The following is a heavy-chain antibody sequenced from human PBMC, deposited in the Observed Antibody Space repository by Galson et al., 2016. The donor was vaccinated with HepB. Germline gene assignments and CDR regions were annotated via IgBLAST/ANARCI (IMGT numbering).Heavy chain of an antibody. D-gene: IGHD2-15*01. Sequence: TLSLTCTVSGGSISSGGYYWTWIRQHPGKGLEWIGYIYYSGSTYYNSSLKSRVIISVDTSKNQFSLMLGSVTAADTAIYYCARGSNCRGGRCFWFDPWGQGTLVTDSS. CDR3: ARGSNCRGGRCFWFDP. CDR2: IYYSGST. CDR1: GGSISSGGYY. J-gene: IGHJ5*02. V-gene: IGHV4-31*03.